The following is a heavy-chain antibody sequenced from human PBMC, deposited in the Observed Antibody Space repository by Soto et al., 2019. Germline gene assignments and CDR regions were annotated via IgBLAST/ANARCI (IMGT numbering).Heavy chain of an antibody. Sequence: SETLSLSCAVYGGSFSGYYWSWIRQPPGKGLEWIREINHSGSTNYNPSLKSRVTISVDTSKNQFSLKMSSVTAADTAVYYCARGRLRAYQLLRTNYYVMDVWGQGTTVTVSS. V-gene: IGHV4-34*01. CDR1: GGSFSGYY. CDR2: INHSGST. D-gene: IGHD2-2*01. CDR3: ARGRLRAYQLLRTNYYVMDV. J-gene: IGHJ6*02.